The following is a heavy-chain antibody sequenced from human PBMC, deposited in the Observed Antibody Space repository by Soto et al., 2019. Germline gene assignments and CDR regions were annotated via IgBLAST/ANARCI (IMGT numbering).Heavy chain of an antibody. J-gene: IGHJ6*02. V-gene: IGHV1-18*01. CDR2: ISGYNGNT. CDR1: GYTFSNYG. Sequence: ASVKVSCKTSGYTFSNYGINWVRQAPGQGLEWMGWISGYNGNTNYAQTVQGRVTMTTDTSTGTVYMELRSLKSDDTAIYYCSRFIMVGGWFDPNYYHGMDVWGQGTTVTVS. D-gene: IGHD6-19*01. CDR3: SRFIMVGGWFDPNYYHGMDV.